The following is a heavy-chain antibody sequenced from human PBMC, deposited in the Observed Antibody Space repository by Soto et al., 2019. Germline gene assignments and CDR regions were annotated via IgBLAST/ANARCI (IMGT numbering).Heavy chain of an antibody. D-gene: IGHD2-21*02. V-gene: IGHV1-3*01. Sequence: ASVKVSCKASGYTFTSYAMHWVRQAPGQRLEWMGWINAGNGNTKYSQKFQGRVTITRDTSASTAYMELSSLRSEDPAVYYCARESPYCGGDCYPSWFDNWGQGTLVTVSS. CDR2: INAGNGNT. J-gene: IGHJ5*02. CDR1: GYTFTSYA. CDR3: ARESPYCGGDCYPSWFDN.